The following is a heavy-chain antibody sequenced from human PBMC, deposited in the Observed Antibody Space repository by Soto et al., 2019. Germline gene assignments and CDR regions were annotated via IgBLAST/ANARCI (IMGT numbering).Heavy chain of an antibody. Sequence: GPTLVNPTQTLTLTFTLSGFSPSTSGVGVGWIRQPPGKALEWLALIYWDDDKRYSPSLKSRLTITKDTSKNQVVLTMTNMDPVDTATYYCAHRRDPYSPFDYWGQGTLVTVSS. V-gene: IGHV2-5*02. CDR2: IYWDDDK. D-gene: IGHD6-13*01. CDR1: GFSPSTSGVG. CDR3: AHRRDPYSPFDY. J-gene: IGHJ4*02.